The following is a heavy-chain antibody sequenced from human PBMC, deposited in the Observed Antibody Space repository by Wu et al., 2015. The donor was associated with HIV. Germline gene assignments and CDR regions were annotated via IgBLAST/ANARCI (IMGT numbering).Heavy chain of an antibody. D-gene: IGHD3-22*01. CDR1: GGTFSSYA. CDR2: IIPIFGTA. J-gene: IGHJ2*01. Sequence: QVQLVQSGAEVKKPGSSVKVSCKASGGTFSSYAISWVRQAPGQGLEWMGGIIPIFGTANYAQKFQGRVTITTDESTSTAYMELSSLRSEDTAVYYCARDSSGYYFSPYNANWYFDLWGRGTLVTVSS. V-gene: IGHV1-69*05. CDR3: ARDSSGYYFSPYNANWYFDL.